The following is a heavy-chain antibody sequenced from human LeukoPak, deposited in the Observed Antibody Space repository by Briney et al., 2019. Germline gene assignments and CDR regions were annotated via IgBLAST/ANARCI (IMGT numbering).Heavy chain of an antibody. CDR2: IYPGDSDT. J-gene: IGHJ4*02. CDR1: GYSFSDYW. V-gene: IGHV5-51*01. D-gene: IGHD5-18*01. CDR3: ARPESGSSYGYYDY. Sequence: GESLKISCKASGYSFSDYWIGWVRPMPGKGLEYMGIIYPGDSDTRYSPSFQGQVTISADKSISTAYLQWSSLKASDTAMYYCARPESGSSYGYYDYWGQGTLVTVSS.